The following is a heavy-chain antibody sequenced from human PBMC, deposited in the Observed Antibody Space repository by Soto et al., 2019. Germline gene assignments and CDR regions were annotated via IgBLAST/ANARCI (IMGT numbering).Heavy chain of an antibody. D-gene: IGHD2-2*01. CDR2: INPSGGST. CDR1: GYTFTSYY. CDR3: ARVVRDCSSTSCPEYYFDY. Sequence: ASVKVSCKASGYTFTSYYMHWVRQAPGQGLEWKGIINPSGGSTSYAQKFQGRVTMTRDTSTSTVYMELSSLRSEDTAVYYCARVVRDCSSTSCPEYYFDYWGQGTLVTVSS. J-gene: IGHJ4*02. V-gene: IGHV1-46*03.